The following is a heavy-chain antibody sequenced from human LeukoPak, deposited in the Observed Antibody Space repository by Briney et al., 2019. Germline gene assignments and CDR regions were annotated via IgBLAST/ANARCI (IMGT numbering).Heavy chain of an antibody. CDR1: GAFISSGGFY. CDR2: IYHSGKA. Sequence: SETLSLTCTVSGAFISSGGFYWSWLRQPPGKGLEWIGYIYHSGKAYYNPSPESRVTISVDRSKNHFPLNLNSVTAADTSVYYCARGGRAFDVWGQGTLISVSP. V-gene: IGHV4-30-2*01. CDR3: ARGGRAFDV. J-gene: IGHJ3*01.